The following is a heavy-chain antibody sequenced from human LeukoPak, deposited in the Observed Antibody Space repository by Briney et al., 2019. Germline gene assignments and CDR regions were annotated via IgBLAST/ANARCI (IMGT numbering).Heavy chain of an antibody. CDR2: IYTSGST. D-gene: IGHD6-19*01. Sequence: PSETLSLTCTVSGGSISSGSYYWSWIRQPAGKGLEWIGPIYTSGSTNYNPSLKSRATISGDKSKNQFSLNLNSVTAADTAVYYCAATGQWLAFDYWGQGTLVTVSS. J-gene: IGHJ4*02. CDR3: AATGQWLAFDY. V-gene: IGHV4-61*02. CDR1: GGSISSGSYY.